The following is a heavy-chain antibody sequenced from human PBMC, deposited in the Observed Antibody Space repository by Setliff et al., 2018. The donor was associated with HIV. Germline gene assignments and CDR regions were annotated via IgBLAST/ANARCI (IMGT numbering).Heavy chain of an antibody. D-gene: IGHD3-10*01. CDR2: VYASAYS. J-gene: IGHJ2*01. V-gene: IGHV4-4*07. CDR3: ARDWVTRSNYYGSGSPWYFDF. CDR1: GDSIGDYY. Sequence: PSETLSLTCTVSGDSIGDYYWNWIRQPAGKGLEWIGRVYASAYSNYNPSLKSRVTMSVDTSQNQFSLKLRSVNAADTAVYYCARDWVTRSNYYGSGSPWYFDFWGCGILVTVSS.